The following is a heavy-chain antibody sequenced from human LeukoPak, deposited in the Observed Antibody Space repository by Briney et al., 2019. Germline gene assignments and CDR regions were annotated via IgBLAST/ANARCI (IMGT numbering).Heavy chain of an antibody. CDR3: ARGSTSPYGYVFDY. D-gene: IGHD5-18*01. CDR1: GDSISGNY. V-gene: IGHV4-59*01. CDR2: IYYSGST. Sequence: PSETLSLTCTVSGDSISGNYWTWIRQPPGKGLEWIGYIYYSGSTNYNASLKSRVTISVDTSKNQFSLKLSSVTAADTAVYYCARGSTSPYGYVFDYWGQGTLVTVSS. J-gene: IGHJ4*02.